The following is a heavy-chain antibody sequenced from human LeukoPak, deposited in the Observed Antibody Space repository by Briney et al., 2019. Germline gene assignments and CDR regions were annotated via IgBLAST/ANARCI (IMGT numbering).Heavy chain of an antibody. CDR3: ARGGRYSYASFDY. CDR1: GFTFSSYW. V-gene: IGHV3-74*01. Sequence: PGGSLRLSCAASGFTFSSYWMHWVRQAPGKGLVWVSRINSDGSSTSYADSVKGRFTISRDNVKNTLYLQMNSLRAEDTAVYYCARGGRYSYASFDYWGQGTLVTVSS. J-gene: IGHJ4*02. CDR2: INSDGSST. D-gene: IGHD5-18*01.